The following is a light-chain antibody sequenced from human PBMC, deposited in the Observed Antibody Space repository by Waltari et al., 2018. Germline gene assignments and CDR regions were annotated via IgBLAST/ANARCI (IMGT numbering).Light chain of an antibody. CDR3: QQFRYSPYT. CDR1: QSVSIAD. CDR2: GAS. V-gene: IGKV3-20*01. Sequence: IVLTQSPGTLSLSTGAGATLFCRASQSVSIADLAWYHQKPGQAPRLLVYGASSRATGIPDRFSGSGSGTDFTLTISRLEPEDSAVYYCQQFRYSPYTFGQGTRLEI. J-gene: IGKJ2*01.